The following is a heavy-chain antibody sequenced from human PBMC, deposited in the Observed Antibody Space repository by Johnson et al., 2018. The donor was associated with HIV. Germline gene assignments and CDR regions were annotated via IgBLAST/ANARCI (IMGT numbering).Heavy chain of an antibody. Sequence: VQLVESGGGVVRPGESLRLSCAASGFTFNDYAMTWLRQAPGKGLEWVSGINWNGGRTGYADSVKGRFTISRDNAKNSLYLQMNSLRAEDTALYYCAREVGIQLWSSDAFDIWGQGTMVTVSS. J-gene: IGHJ3*02. D-gene: IGHD5-18*01. CDR2: INWNGGRT. CDR1: GFTFNDYA. CDR3: AREVGIQLWSSDAFDI. V-gene: IGHV3-20*04.